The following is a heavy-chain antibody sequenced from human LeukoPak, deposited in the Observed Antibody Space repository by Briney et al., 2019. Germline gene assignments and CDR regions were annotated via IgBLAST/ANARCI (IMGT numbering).Heavy chain of an antibody. J-gene: IGHJ5*02. CDR3: ACRDLTSTWSFP. Sequence: GESLKISCQGFGYSFTSYWIGWVRQMPGKGMEWMGVIYPGDSRIRYNRSFQGQVTISVDKSISTAYLQWVSLKASDTAMYYCACRDLTSTWSFPWGQGTLVTVSS. D-gene: IGHD6-13*01. V-gene: IGHV5-51*01. CDR1: GYSFTSYW. CDR2: IYPGDSRI.